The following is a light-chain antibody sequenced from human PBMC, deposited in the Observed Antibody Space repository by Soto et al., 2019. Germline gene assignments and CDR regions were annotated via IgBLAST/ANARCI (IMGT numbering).Light chain of an antibody. Sequence: EIVLTQSPATLSLSPGERATLSCRASRSVTGYLAWYQQKPGQAPRLLIYDASSRATGIPPRFSGRGSGTDFTLTITSLEPEDFAVYYCQQRSDWPSTFGGGTKVEI. CDR3: QQRSDWPST. J-gene: IGKJ4*01. CDR2: DAS. CDR1: RSVTGY. V-gene: IGKV3-11*01.